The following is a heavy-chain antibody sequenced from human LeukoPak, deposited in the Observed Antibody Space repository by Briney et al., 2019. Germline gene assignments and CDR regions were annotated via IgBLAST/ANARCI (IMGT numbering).Heavy chain of an antibody. V-gene: IGHV4-34*01. Sequence: SETLSLTCAVYGGSFSGYYWSWIRQPPGKGLEWIGEINHSGSTSYNPSLKSRVTISVDTSKNQFSLKLSSVTAADTAVYYCAREVAGTDYWGQGTLVTVSS. J-gene: IGHJ4*02. D-gene: IGHD6-19*01. CDR1: GGSFSGYY. CDR2: INHSGST. CDR3: AREVAGTDY.